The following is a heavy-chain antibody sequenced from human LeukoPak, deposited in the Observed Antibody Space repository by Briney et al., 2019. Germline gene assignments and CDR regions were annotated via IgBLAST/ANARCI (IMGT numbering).Heavy chain of an antibody. V-gene: IGHV4-34*01. CDR2: INHSGST. CDR1: GGSFSGYY. CDR3: ARGPTVEYDILTGYYRFDY. Sequence: SETLSLTCAVYGGSFSGYYWSRIRQTPGKGLEWIGEINHSGSTKYNPSLASRVTISLDTSKNQFSLKLNSVTAADTAVYYCARGPTVEYDILTGYYRFDYWGQGTLVTVSS. D-gene: IGHD3-9*01. J-gene: IGHJ4*02.